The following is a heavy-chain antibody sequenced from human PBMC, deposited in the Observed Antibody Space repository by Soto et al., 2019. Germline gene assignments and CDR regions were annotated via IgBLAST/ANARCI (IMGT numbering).Heavy chain of an antibody. CDR1: GCTFSSYA. D-gene: IGHD2-15*01. CDR2: ISGSGGST. CDR3: AKLAKRDILNWFDP. J-gene: IGHJ5*02. V-gene: IGHV3-23*01. Sequence: SLRLSCAADGCTFSSYAMSWVRQAPGKGLEWVSAISGSGGSTYYADSVKGRFTISRDNSKNTLYLQMNSLRAEDTAVYYCAKLAKRDILNWFDPWGQGTLVTVSS.